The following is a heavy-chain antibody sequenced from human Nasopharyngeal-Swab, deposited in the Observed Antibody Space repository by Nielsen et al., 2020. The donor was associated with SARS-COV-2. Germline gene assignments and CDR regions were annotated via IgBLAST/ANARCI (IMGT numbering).Heavy chain of an antibody. CDR3: ARESQGGAMDS. D-gene: IGHD3-16*01. Sequence: GESLKISCAASGFTFSSYAMHWVRQAPGKGLEWVAVISYDGSNKYYADSVEGRFTISRDSSKNTLYLQMNSLRAEDTAMYYCARESQGGAMDSWGQGTLVTVSS. V-gene: IGHV3-30*14. CDR2: ISYDGSNK. J-gene: IGHJ5*01. CDR1: GFTFSSYA.